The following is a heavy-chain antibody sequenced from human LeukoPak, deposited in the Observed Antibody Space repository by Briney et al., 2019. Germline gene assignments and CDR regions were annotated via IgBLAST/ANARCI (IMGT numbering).Heavy chain of an antibody. D-gene: IGHD3-22*01. Sequence: GASLRLSCAASGFTFSSYAMSWVRQAPGKGLEWVSAISGSGGSAYYADSVKGRFTISRDNSKNTLYLQMNSLRAEDTAVYYCAKEKDSRGYFDYWGQGILVTVSS. CDR3: AKEKDSRGYFDY. J-gene: IGHJ4*02. V-gene: IGHV3-23*01. CDR1: GFTFSSYA. CDR2: ISGSGGSA.